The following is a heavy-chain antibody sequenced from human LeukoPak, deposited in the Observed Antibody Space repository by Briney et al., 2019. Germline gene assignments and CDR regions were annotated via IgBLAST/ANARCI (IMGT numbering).Heavy chain of an antibody. Sequence: ASVKVSCKASGYTFSGYHIHWVRQAPGQGLEWMGWINPNSGGTNFAPKFHGRVSMTRDTPINTAYMELTSLRSDDTAVYYCARFADYYYYMDVWGKGTTVTVSS. V-gene: IGHV1-2*02. CDR3: ARFADYYYYMDV. J-gene: IGHJ6*03. CDR2: INPNSGGT. CDR1: GYTFSGYH.